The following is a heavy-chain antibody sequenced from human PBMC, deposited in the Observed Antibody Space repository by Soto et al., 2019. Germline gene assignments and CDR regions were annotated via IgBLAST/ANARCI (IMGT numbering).Heavy chain of an antibody. J-gene: IGHJ4*02. V-gene: IGHV4-61*01. CDR2: IYYGGST. D-gene: IGHD1-26*01. Sequence: PSETLSLTCTVSGGSVSSGSYYWSWIWQPPGKGLEWIGYIYYGGSTNYNPSLKSRVTISVDTSKNQFSLKLSSVTAADTAVYYCVVGADFDYWGQGTLVTVSS. CDR3: VVGADFDY. CDR1: GGSVSSGSYY.